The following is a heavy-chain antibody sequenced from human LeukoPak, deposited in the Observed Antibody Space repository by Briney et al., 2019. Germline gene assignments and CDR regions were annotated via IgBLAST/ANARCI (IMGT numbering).Heavy chain of an antibody. CDR3: ARDLWGYCSSTSCYKDY. Sequence: GGSLRLSCAAPGFTFSSYSMNWVRQAPGKGLEWVSSISSSSSYIYYADSVKGRFTISRDNAKNSLYLQMNSLRAEDTAVYYCARDLWGYCSSTSCYKDYWGQGTLVTVSS. V-gene: IGHV3-21*01. CDR2: ISSSSSYI. CDR1: GFTFSSYS. D-gene: IGHD2-2*02. J-gene: IGHJ4*02.